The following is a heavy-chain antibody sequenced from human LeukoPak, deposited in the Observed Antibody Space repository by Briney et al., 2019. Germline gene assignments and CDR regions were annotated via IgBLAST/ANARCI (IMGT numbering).Heavy chain of an antibody. D-gene: IGHD1-26*01. CDR3: TTDGVGVEGATYDN. V-gene: IGHV3-48*04. J-gene: IGHJ4*02. Sequence: PGGSLRLSCAASGFTFSSYSMSWIRQAPGKGLEWVSYISSSGSTIYYADSVKGRFTISRDNAKNSLYLQMNSLKTEDTAVYYCTTDGVGVEGATYDNWGQGTLVSVSS. CDR2: ISSSGSTI. CDR1: GFTFSSYS.